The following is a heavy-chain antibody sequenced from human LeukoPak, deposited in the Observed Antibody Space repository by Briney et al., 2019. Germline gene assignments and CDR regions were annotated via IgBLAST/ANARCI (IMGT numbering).Heavy chain of an antibody. J-gene: IGHJ3*02. CDR1: GGSIRGYY. V-gene: IGHV4-34*01. CDR2: INHSGST. D-gene: IGHD4-17*01. CDR3: ARKGRGYGALRAFDI. Sequence: SETLSLTCNVSGGSIRGYYWSWIRQPPGKGLEWIGEINHSGSTNYNPSLKSRVTISVDTSKNQFSLKLSSVTAADTAVYYCARKGRGYGALRAFDIWGQGTMVTVSS.